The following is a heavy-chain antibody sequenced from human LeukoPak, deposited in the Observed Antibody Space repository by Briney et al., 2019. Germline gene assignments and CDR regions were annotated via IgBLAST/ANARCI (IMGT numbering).Heavy chain of an antibody. Sequence: GGSLRLSREASAFTFSNYVIHWVRQAPGKGLEWLAVISYDGINKYYADSVKGRFTISRDHSKTTVDLQMDSLGGADTAVSCCARSPTYYHLAVWGKGTPVTVSS. D-gene: IGHD3-10*01. CDR3: ARSPTYYHLAV. CDR1: AFTFSNYV. V-gene: IGHV3-30-3*01. J-gene: IGHJ6*03. CDR2: ISYDGINK.